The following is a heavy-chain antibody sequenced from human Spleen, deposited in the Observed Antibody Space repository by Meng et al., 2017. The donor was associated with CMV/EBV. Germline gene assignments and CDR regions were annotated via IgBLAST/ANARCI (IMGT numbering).Heavy chain of an antibody. V-gene: IGHV3-52*01. Sequence: GGSLRLSCAASGFTFTRSWMHWVCQAPEKGLEWVADIKCDGSEKYYVDSVKGRLTISRDNAKNSLYLQMNSLRAEDTAVYYCVTDGYERDFDIWGQGTMVTVSS. CDR3: VTDGYERDFDI. CDR1: GFTFTRSW. J-gene: IGHJ3*02. D-gene: IGHD5-12*01. CDR2: IKCDGSEK.